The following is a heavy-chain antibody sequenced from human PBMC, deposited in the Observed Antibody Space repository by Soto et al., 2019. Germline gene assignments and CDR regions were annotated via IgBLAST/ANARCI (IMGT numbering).Heavy chain of an antibody. CDR3: AKGRGSSTSCYAY. D-gene: IGHD2-2*01. V-gene: IGHV3-23*01. J-gene: IGHJ4*02. CDR1: GFTFSSYA. Sequence: VGSLRLSCAASGFTFSSYAMSWVRQAPGKGLEWVSAISGSGGSTYYADSVKGRFTISRDNSKNTLYLQMNSLRAEDTAVYYCAKGRGSSTSCYAYWGQGTLVTVSS. CDR2: ISGSGGST.